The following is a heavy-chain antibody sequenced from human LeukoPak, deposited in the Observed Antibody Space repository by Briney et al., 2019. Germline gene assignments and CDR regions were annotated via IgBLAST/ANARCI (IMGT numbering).Heavy chain of an antibody. CDR1: GFTFSSYA. CDR3: ARGPGYCSSTSCSGGIVY. V-gene: IGHV3-30-3*01. CDR2: ISYDGSNK. Sequence: GGSLRLSCAASGFTFSSYAMLWVRQAPGKGLEWVAVISYDGSNKYYADSVKGRFTISRDNSKNTLYLQMNSLGAEDTAVYYCARGPGYCSSTSCSGGIVYWGQGTLVTVSS. D-gene: IGHD2-2*01. J-gene: IGHJ4*02.